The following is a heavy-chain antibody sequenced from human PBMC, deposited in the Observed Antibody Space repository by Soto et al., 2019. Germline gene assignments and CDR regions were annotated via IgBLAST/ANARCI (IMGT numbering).Heavy chain of an antibody. Sequence: GGSLRLSCAASGFTFSSYSMNWVRQAPGKGLEWVSYISSSSDTIYYAGSVRGRFTISRDNAKNSLYLQMNSLRDEDTAVYYCARGCSGGSCYNFDFWGQGTLVTVSS. CDR2: ISSSSDTI. CDR1: GFTFSSYS. CDR3: ARGCSGGSCYNFDF. V-gene: IGHV3-48*02. J-gene: IGHJ4*02. D-gene: IGHD2-15*01.